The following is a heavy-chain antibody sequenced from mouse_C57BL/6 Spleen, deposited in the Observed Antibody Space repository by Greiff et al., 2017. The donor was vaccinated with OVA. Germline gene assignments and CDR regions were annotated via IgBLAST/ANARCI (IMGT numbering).Heavy chain of an antibody. V-gene: IGHV5-4*03. J-gene: IGHJ2*01. CDR3: ARGLSYYGSSYVDY. CDR2: ISDGGSYT. D-gene: IGHD1-1*01. Sequence: EVKLMESGGGLVKPGGSLKLSCAASGFTFSSYAMSWVRQTPEKRLEWVATISDGGSYTYYPDNVKGRFTISRDNAKNNLYLQMSHLKSEDTAMYYCARGLSYYGSSYVDYWGQGTTLTVSS. CDR1: GFTFSSYA.